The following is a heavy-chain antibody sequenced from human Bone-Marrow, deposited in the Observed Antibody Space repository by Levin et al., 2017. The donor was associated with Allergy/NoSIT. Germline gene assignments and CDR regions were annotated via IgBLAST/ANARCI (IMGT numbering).Heavy chain of an antibody. D-gene: IGHD4-17*01. CDR2: IYYSGST. Sequence: NPSETLSLTCTVSDGSVSSGIHYWTWIRQPPGKGLEWIGYIYYSGSTNYNPSLRSRVTISLDTSKKHFSLELSSVTAADTAVYYCGRLYDYGEYHDPIEFRGQGTLVTVSS. CDR3: GRLYDYGEYHDPIEF. J-gene: IGHJ4*02. V-gene: IGHV4-61*03. CDR1: DGSVSSGIHY.